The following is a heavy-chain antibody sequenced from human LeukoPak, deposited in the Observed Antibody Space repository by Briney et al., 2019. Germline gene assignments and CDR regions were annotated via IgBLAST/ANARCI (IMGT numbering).Heavy chain of an antibody. CDR2: ISAYNGNT. CDR3: ARAEVDIVVVPANYGTDV. J-gene: IGHJ6*04. V-gene: IGHV1-18*04. D-gene: IGHD2-2*03. Sequence: ASVKVSCKASGYTFTSYGISWVRQAPGQGLEWMGWISAYNGNTNYAQKLQGRVTMTTDTSTSTAYMELRSLRSDDTAVYYCARAEVDIVVVPANYGTDVWGKGTTVTVSS. CDR1: GYTFTSYG.